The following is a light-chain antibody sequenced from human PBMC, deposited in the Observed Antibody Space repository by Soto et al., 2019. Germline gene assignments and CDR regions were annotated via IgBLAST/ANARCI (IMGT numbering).Light chain of an antibody. CDR1: QDIRNY. V-gene: IGKV1-33*01. J-gene: IGKJ5*01. CDR2: DAS. Sequence: DIQMTQSPSSLSASVGDRVTITCQASQDIRNYLNWYQQKPGKAPKLLIYDASNLETGVPSRFSASGYGTHCSFTISSLQPEDIASYYCQQFDDLFITFGQGTRLEIE. CDR3: QQFDDLFIT.